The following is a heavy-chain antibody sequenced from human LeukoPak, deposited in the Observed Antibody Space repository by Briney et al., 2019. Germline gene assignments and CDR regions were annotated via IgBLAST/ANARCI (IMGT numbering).Heavy chain of an antibody. CDR3: ARDGEYSSSCDY. D-gene: IGHD6-13*01. J-gene: IGHJ4*02. V-gene: IGHV3-21*01. CDR2: ISSSSSYI. CDR1: GFTFSSYS. Sequence: PGGSLRLSCAASGFTFSSYSMNWVRQAPGKGLEWVLSISSSSSYIYYADSVKGRFTISRDNAKNSLYLQMNSLRAEDTAVYYCARDGEYSSSCDYWGQGTLVTVSS.